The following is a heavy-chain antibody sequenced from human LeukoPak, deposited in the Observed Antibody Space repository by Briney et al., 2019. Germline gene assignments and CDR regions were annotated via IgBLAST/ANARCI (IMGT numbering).Heavy chain of an antibody. CDR1: GYTFTGYY. CDR2: INPNSGGT. CDR3: ARGAYYYDSSGPLDP. Sequence: SVKVSCKASGYTFTGYYMHWVRQAPGQGLEWMGWINPNSGGTNYAQKFQGRVTLTRDTSISTAYMELSRLRSDDTAVYYCARGAYYYDSSGPLDPWGQGTLVTVSS. D-gene: IGHD3-22*01. J-gene: IGHJ5*02. V-gene: IGHV1-2*02.